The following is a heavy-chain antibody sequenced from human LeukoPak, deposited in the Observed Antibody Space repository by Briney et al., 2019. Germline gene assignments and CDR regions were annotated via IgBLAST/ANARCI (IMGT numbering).Heavy chain of an antibody. CDR3: AGDSSGWTGIDY. J-gene: IGHJ4*02. Sequence: SETLSLTCTVSGGSICSYYWSWIRQPPGKGLEWIGYIYYSGSTNYNPSLKSRVTISVDTSKNQFSLKLSSVTAADTAVYYCAGDSSGWTGIDYWGQGTLVTVSS. CDR1: GGSICSYY. CDR2: IYYSGST. V-gene: IGHV4-59*01. D-gene: IGHD6-19*01.